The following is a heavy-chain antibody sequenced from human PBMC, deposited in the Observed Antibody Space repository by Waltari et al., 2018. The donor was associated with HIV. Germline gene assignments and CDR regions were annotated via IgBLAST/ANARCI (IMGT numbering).Heavy chain of an antibody. V-gene: IGHV4-34*02. D-gene: IGHD6-19*01. CDR3: ARHRFTRGNSAWYFLY. CDR2: INHSGTT. J-gene: IGHJ4*02. Sequence: QVRLQQWGAGLLKPSETLSLTCAVYGGSFSTYYWTWSRQTPEKGLEWIGEINHSGTTDYNPALKSRLTMSMDTSKNQFSLKLNSVTAADTAVYYCARHRFTRGNSAWYFLYWGQGTHVTVSS. CDR1: GGSFSTYY.